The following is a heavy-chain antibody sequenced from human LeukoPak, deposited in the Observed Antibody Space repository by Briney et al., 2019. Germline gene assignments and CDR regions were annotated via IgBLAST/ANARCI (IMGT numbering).Heavy chain of an antibody. CDR1: GFTFSRHW. D-gene: IGHD4-23*01. CDR3: AKVLAVTSYGAKSIFDH. J-gene: IGHJ4*02. CDR2: IKQDESER. Sequence: QAGGSLRLSCATSGFTFSRHWMSWVRQAPGKGPEWVANIKQDESERYYVHSVKGRFTISRDNAKNSLYLQMNSLRAEDTAVYYCAKVLAVTSYGAKSIFDHWGQGTLVTVSS. V-gene: IGHV3-7*01.